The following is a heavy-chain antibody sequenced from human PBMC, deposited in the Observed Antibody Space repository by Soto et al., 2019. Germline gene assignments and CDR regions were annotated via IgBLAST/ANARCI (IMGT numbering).Heavy chain of an antibody. CDR1: GYDFTNYW. CDR2: IYPGDSDI. V-gene: IGHV5-51*01. CDR3: ERFRAPRRQLISMSFYL. J-gene: IGHJ3*01. D-gene: IGHD6-13*01. Sequence: PWDSLKISCKASGYDFTNYWIAWVSQTPGRGLEWMGMIYPGDSDIRYNPSFRGRVTISADQSITSAFVKWGSLKASDSAIQYCERFRAPRRQLISMSFYLWGLGTLVTVSS.